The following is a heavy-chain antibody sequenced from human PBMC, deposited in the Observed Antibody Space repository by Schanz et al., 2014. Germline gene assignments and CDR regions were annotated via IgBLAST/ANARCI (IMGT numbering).Heavy chain of an antibody. CDR2: ISTYNGHT. V-gene: IGHV1-18*04. CDR1: GYMFDTYG. Sequence: QVRLVQSGAEAREPGASVKVSCKATGYMFDTYGFAWVRQAPGQGLEWMGWISTYNGHTRYGQKFQDRLSLTTDTDTATAHVELRSLRTDDTDVYYCARAPTRMNMFRGVTYCFDSWGQGTLVTVSS. D-gene: IGHD3-10*01. CDR3: ARAPTRMNMFRGVTYCFDS. J-gene: IGHJ4*02.